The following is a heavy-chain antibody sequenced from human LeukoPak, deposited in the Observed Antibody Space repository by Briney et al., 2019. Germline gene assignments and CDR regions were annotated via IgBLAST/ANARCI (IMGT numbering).Heavy chain of an antibody. D-gene: IGHD1-26*01. CDR3: ARVGALGSLGY. CDR2: ISSSGNTF. CDR1: GFTFNSFS. V-gene: IGHV3-48*04. J-gene: IGHJ4*02. Sequence: GGSLRLSCAASGFTFNSFSMDRVRQVPGKGLEWVSYISSSGNTFYYADSVKGRFTISRDNANNLLYLQMSGLRAEDTAVYYCARVGALGSLGYWGQGILVAVSS.